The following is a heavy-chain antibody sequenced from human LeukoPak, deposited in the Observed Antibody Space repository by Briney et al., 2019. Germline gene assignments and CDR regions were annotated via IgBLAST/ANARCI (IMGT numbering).Heavy chain of an antibody. J-gene: IGHJ4*02. Sequence: PSETLSLTCAVYGGSFSGYYWSWIRQPPGKGLEWIGEINHSGSTNYNPSLKSRVTISVDTSKNQFSLKLSSVTAADTAVYYCARGGVEFGYSSGGSCYSTQDYWGQGTLVTVSS. CDR1: GGSFSGYY. CDR2: INHSGST. V-gene: IGHV4-34*01. D-gene: IGHD2-15*01. CDR3: ARGGVEFGYSSGGSCYSTQDY.